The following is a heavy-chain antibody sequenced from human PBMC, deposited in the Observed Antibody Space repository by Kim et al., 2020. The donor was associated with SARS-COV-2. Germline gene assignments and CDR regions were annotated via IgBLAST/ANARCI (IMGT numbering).Heavy chain of an antibody. V-gene: IGHV1-3*01. D-gene: IGHD4-17*01. Sequence: YSQKFQGRVTITRDTAASTAYMELSSLRSEDTAVYYCAPTTVVGPGYFQHWGQGTLVTVSS. CDR3: APTTVVGPGYFQH. J-gene: IGHJ1*01.